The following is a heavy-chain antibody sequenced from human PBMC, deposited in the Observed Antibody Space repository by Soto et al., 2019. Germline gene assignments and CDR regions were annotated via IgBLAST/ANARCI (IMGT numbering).Heavy chain of an antibody. D-gene: IGHD6-13*01. Sequence: QLQLQESGPGLVKPSETLSLTCTVSGGSISSSSYYWGWIRQPPGKGLEWIGGIYYSGSTYYNPSLKRRVTLPVDTSKNQFSLKQSSVTAADAAVYYCARLRRAAAAGLESNFWGQGTLVTVSS. CDR2: IYYSGST. V-gene: IGHV4-39*01. J-gene: IGHJ4*02. CDR1: GGSISSSSYY. CDR3: ARLRRAAAAGLESNF.